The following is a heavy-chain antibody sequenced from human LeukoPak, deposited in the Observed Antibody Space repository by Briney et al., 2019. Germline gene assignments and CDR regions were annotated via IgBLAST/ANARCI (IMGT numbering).Heavy chain of an antibody. D-gene: IGHD4-17*01. Sequence: PPGTLSDTRMLSRGSLISRSSCGGWTRHPPGEGLEWIGIMYYSGTTNYHTPLKRRVPIPIETPEKHFFLKLSSETAAHTAMYYCARRRTAPVYYFVPWGQGTLVTVSS. CDR1: RGSLISRSSC. CDR3: ARRRTAPVYYFVP. J-gene: IGHJ4*02. CDR2: MYYSGTT. V-gene: IGHV4-39*02.